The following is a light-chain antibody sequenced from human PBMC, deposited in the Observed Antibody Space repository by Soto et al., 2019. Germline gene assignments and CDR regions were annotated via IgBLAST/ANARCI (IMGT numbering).Light chain of an antibody. CDR3: QQYGSSTT. Sequence: EIVLTQSPGTLSLSPGERATLSCRASQSVSSSYLAWYQQKPGQAPRLLIYGASSRATGIPDRLSGSGSGTDFPLTISRLEPEDFAVYYYQQYGSSTTFGQGTKVEIK. J-gene: IGKJ1*01. V-gene: IGKV3-20*01. CDR1: QSVSSSY. CDR2: GAS.